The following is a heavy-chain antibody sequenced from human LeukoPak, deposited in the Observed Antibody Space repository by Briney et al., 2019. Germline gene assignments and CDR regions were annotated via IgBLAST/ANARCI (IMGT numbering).Heavy chain of an antibody. Sequence: GGSLRHSCAASGFTFSSYEMNWVRQAPGKGLEWVTYISGSSSTIYYADSVKGRFTISRDNAKNSLYLQMNSLRAEDTGVYYCVISSGWKGGYYFDFWGQGTLVTVSA. CDR3: VISSGWKGGYYFDF. J-gene: IGHJ4*02. V-gene: IGHV3-48*03. CDR1: GFTFSSYE. CDR2: ISGSSSTI. D-gene: IGHD6-19*01.